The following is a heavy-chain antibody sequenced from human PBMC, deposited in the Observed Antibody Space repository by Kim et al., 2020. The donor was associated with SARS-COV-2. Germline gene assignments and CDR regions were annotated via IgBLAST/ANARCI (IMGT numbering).Heavy chain of an antibody. D-gene: IGHD3-3*01. Sequence: GGSLRLSCAASGFTFSSYEMNWVRQAPGKGLEWGSYISSSGSTIYYADSVKGRFTISRDNAKNSLYLQMNSLRAEDTAVYYCARALQSPDFWSGYYNLGIGIPYYYYYYGMDVWGQGTTVTVSS. CDR1: GFTFSSYE. CDR3: ARALQSPDFWSGYYNLGIGIPYYYYYYGMDV. V-gene: IGHV3-48*03. CDR2: ISSSGSTI. J-gene: IGHJ6*02.